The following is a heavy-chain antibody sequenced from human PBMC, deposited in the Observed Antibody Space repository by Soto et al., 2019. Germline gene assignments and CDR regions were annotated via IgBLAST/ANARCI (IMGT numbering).Heavy chain of an antibody. J-gene: IGHJ4*02. CDR1: GGSISSGDYS. V-gene: IGHV4-30-4*01. D-gene: IGHD3-22*01. CDR3: ARGPKYYYDSSGYQYPFDY. CDR2: IYYSGST. Sequence: SETLSLTCTVSGGSISSGDYSWSGIREPPGPGLEWIGYIYYSGSTYHNPSLKSRVTISVDTSKNQFSLKLSSVTAADTAVYYCARGPKYYYDSSGYQYPFDYWGQGTLVTVSS.